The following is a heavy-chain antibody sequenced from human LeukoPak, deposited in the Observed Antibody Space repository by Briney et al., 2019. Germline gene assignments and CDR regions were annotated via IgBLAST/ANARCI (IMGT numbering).Heavy chain of an antibody. CDR2: ISGYNGNT. V-gene: IGHV1-18*01. Sequence: APVKVSCKASGYSFSSYGISWVRQAPGQGLEWMGWISGYNGNTNYAQKLQGRVTMTTDTSTSTAYMELRSLRSDDTAVYYCARADGNSPLDYWGQGILVTVSS. J-gene: IGHJ4*02. CDR1: GYSFSSYG. D-gene: IGHD4-23*01. CDR3: ARADGNSPLDY.